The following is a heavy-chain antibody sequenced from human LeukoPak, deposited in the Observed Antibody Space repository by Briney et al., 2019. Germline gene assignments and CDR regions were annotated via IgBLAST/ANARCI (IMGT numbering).Heavy chain of an antibody. V-gene: IGHV3-21*01. CDR3: ARETSYDSSGYQDPEYYFDY. CDR1: GFTFSSYS. Sequence: GGSLRLSCAASGFTFSSYSMNWVRQAPGKGLEWVSSISSSSSYIYYADSVKGRFTISRDNSKNTLYLQMNSLRAEDTAVYYCARETSYDSSGYQDPEYYFDYWGQGTLVTVSS. J-gene: IGHJ4*02. D-gene: IGHD3-22*01. CDR2: ISSSSSYI.